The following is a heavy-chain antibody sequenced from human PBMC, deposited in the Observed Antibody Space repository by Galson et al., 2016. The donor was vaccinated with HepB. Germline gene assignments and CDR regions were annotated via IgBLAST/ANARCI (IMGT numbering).Heavy chain of an antibody. CDR2: IVGSGGTT. Sequence: SLRLSCAASGFTFSRYAMSWVRQAPGKGLESVSGIVGSGGTTNYADSVKGRFTISRDNSKNTLYLQMNSLRVEDTAVYYCARRAELALGKYWYIYGMDVWGQGTTVTVSS. D-gene: IGHD1-1*01. CDR1: GFTFSRYA. CDR3: ARRAELALGKYWYIYGMDV. J-gene: IGHJ6*02. V-gene: IGHV3-23*01.